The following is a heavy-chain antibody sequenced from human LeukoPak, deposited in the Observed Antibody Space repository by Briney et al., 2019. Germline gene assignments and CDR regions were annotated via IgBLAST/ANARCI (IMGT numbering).Heavy chain of an antibody. CDR3: ARVSYCSGGSCYSSWFDP. CDR1: GGSISSYY. V-gene: IGHV4-59*01. D-gene: IGHD2-15*01. CDR2: IYYSGST. Sequence: SETLSLTCTVSGGSISSYYWSWIRQPPGKGLEWIGYIYYSGSTNYNPSLKSRVTISVDTSKNQFSLKLSSVTAADTAVYYCARVSYCSGGSCYSSWFDPWGQGTLVTVSS. J-gene: IGHJ5*02.